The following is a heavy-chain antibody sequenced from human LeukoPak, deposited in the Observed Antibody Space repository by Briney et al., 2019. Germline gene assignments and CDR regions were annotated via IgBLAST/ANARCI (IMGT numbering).Heavy chain of an antibody. J-gene: IGHJ6*02. CDR2: IRYDGSNK. CDR1: GFTFSSYG. V-gene: IGHV3-30*02. D-gene: IGHD3-9*01. CDR3: AKGWVGFLRYFDWSHYGMDV. Sequence: PGGSLRLSCAASGFTFSSYGMHWVRQAPGKGLEWVAFIRYDGSNKYYADSVKGRFTISRDNSKNTLYLQMNSLRAEDTAVYYCAKGWVGFLRYFDWSHYGMDVWGQGTTVTVSS.